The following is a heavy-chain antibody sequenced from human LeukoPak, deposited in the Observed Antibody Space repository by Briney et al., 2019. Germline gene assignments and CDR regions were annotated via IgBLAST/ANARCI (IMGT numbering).Heavy chain of an antibody. V-gene: IGHV4-61*09. CDR3: ARASGIEDY. CDR1: GVSITSGGYY. J-gene: IGHJ4*02. Sequence: SETLSLTRTVSGVSITSGGYYWMWIRQPAGKGMEWIGHVYTSGSTKYNPSLKTPVSISLDTSKNHFSLKVDSVTAADTAVYYCARASGIEDYWGQGTLVIVSS. CDR2: VYTSGST. D-gene: IGHD3-10*01.